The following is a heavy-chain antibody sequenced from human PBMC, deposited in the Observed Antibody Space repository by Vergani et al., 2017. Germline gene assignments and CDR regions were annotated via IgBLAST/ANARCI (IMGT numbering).Heavy chain of an antibody. CDR1: GGTFGSYT. V-gene: IGHV1-69*08. CDR3: ARDNGYGDLSWFDP. D-gene: IGHD4-17*01. CDR2: IIPILGIA. J-gene: IGHJ5*02. Sequence: QVQLVQSGAEVKKPGSSVKVSCKASGGTFGSYTISWVRQAPGQGLEWMGRIIPILGIANYAQNFQGRVTITADKSTSTAYMELSSLRSEDTALYYCARDNGYGDLSWFDPWGQGTLVTVSS.